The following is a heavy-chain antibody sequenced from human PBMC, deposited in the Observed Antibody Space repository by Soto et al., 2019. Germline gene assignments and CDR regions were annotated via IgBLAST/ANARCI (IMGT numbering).Heavy chain of an antibody. J-gene: IGHJ4*02. CDR1: GYTLTELS. Sequence: QVQLVQSGAEVKKPGASVKVSCKVSGYTLTELSMHWVRQAPGKGLEWMGGFDPEDGETIYAQKFQGRVTMTEDTSTDTGYMELSSLRSDDTAVYYCATGYDYVWGSYRYVPMPDYWGQGTLVTVSS. CDR2: FDPEDGET. V-gene: IGHV1-24*01. D-gene: IGHD3-16*02. CDR3: ATGYDYVWGSYRYVPMPDY.